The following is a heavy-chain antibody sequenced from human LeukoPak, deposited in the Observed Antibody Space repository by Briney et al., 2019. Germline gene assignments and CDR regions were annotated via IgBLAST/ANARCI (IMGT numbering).Heavy chain of an antibody. CDR2: IYHSGST. D-gene: IGHD3-10*01. CDR1: GYSISSGHY. Sequence: SVTLSLTCTVPGYSISSGHYWGWIRQPPGKGLEWIGSIYHSGSTYYNPSLESRVTISVDTSKNQFSLKLSSVTAADTALYYCARNSGSRVSRTYFNGIYFDFRGQGTLVTVSS. J-gene: IGHJ4*02. CDR3: ARNSGSRVSRTYFNGIYFDF. V-gene: IGHV4-38-2*02.